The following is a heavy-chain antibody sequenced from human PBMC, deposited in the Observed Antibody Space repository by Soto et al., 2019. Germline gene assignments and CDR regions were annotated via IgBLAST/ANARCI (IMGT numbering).Heavy chain of an antibody. J-gene: IGHJ4*02. CDR3: ARSMTTDPVFDY. Sequence: PSETLSLTCTVSGGSISSYYWSWIRRPPGKGLEWIGYIYYSGSTNYNPSLKSRVTISVDTSKNQFSLKLSSVTAADTAVYYCARSMTTDPVFDYWGQGTLVTVSS. CDR2: IYYSGST. D-gene: IGHD4-4*01. V-gene: IGHV4-59*01. CDR1: GGSISSYY.